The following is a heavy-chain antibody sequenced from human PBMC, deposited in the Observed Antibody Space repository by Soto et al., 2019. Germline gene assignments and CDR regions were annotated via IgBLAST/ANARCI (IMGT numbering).Heavy chain of an antibody. CDR3: ARQARYCTNGVSSAYGMDV. J-gene: IGHJ6*02. CDR1: GYTFTSYS. V-gene: IGHV1-3*01. Sequence: ASVKVSCKASGYTFTSYSMHWVRQAPGQRLEWMGWINPGNGNTKYSQKFQGRVTMTRDTSTSTAYMELSSLRSEDTAVYYCARQARYCTNGVSSAYGMDVWGQGTTVTVS. CDR2: INPGNGNT. D-gene: IGHD2-8*01.